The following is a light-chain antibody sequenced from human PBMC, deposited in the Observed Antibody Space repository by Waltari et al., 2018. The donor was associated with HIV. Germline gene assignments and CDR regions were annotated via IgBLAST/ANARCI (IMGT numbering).Light chain of an antibody. Sequence: IVMTQTPLSLSVTPGQPASISCKSSESLLHSDGKIYLFWYLQKAGQPPQLLIFEVSTRFSGVPDRFSGSGSGTDFTLRISRVEAGDVGIYYCMQSMKLPLTFGQGTRLDIK. CDR2: EVS. V-gene: IGKV2D-29*01. J-gene: IGKJ5*01. CDR1: ESLLHSDGKIY. CDR3: MQSMKLPLT.